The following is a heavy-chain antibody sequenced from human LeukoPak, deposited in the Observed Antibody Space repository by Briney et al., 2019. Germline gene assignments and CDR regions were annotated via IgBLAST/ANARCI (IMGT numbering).Heavy chain of an antibody. CDR3: AREDPHFDY. Sequence: AGGSLRLSCTASGFTFGDYAMSWIRQAPGKGLEWVSSLSSRGSYIYYADSVKGRFTISRDNAKNSLYLQMNSLRAEDTAVYYCAREDPHFDYWGQGTLVTVSS. V-gene: IGHV3-21*01. CDR2: LSSRGSYI. J-gene: IGHJ4*02. CDR1: GFTFGDYA.